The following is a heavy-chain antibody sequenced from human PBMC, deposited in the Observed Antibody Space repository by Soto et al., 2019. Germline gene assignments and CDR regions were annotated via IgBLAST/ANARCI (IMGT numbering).Heavy chain of an antibody. CDR3: AKGRSYYYYYGVDV. V-gene: IGHV3-23*01. CDR1: GFTFGSYW. J-gene: IGHJ6*02. Sequence: GGSLRLSCAASGFTFGSYWMHWVRQAPGRGLEWVSDIIGSGSSTNYADSVKGRFTISRDNSKSTLYLQMNSLRAEDTALYYCAKGRSYYYYYGVDVWGQGTTVTSP. CDR2: IIGSGSST.